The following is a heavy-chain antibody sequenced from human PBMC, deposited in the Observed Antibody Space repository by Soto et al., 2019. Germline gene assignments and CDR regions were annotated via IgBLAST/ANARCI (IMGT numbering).Heavy chain of an antibody. D-gene: IGHD3-10*01. V-gene: IGHV4-39*01. CDR2: IYYSGST. CDR3: ARQRAPWRGDGFEGNFDY. Sequence: QLQLQESGPGLVKPSETLSLTCTVSGGSISSSSYYWGWIRQPPGKGLEWIGSIYYSGSTYYNPSIKSRVTKSVDTSKNQFSLKLSSVTAADTAVYYCARQRAPWRGDGFEGNFDYWGQGTLVTVSS. CDR1: GGSISSSSYY. J-gene: IGHJ4*02.